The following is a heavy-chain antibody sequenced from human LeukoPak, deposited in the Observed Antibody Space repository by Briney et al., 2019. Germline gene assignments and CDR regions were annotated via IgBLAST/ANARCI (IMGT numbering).Heavy chain of an antibody. CDR2: ISPYNGYT. CDR3: ARVGAGYDGLIDY. Sequence: ASVKVSCKASGYTFINSAIGWVRQAPGQGLEWMGWISPYNGYTKYAESLQGRVTMTTDTSTSTAYMELRSLRSDDTAVYYCARVGAGYDGLIDYWGQGTRVTVSS. CDR1: GYTFINSA. D-gene: IGHD5-12*01. J-gene: IGHJ4*02. V-gene: IGHV1-18*01.